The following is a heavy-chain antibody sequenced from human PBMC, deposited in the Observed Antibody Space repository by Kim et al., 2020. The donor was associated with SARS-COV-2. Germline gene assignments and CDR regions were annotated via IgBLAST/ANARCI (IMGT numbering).Heavy chain of an antibody. D-gene: IGHD1-7*01. CDR3: AKVGVYRGTTGSNWFDP. V-gene: IGHV3-30*02. Sequence: VESRFAISRDNSKNTLYLQRNSLRTEDTAVYYCAKVGVYRGTTGSNWFDPWGQGTLVTVSS. J-gene: IGHJ5*02.